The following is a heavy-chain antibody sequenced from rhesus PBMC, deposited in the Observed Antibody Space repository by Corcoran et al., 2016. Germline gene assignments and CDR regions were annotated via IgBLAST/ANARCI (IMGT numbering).Heavy chain of an antibody. D-gene: IGHD2-2*01. CDR1: EFTFSSDD. CDR3: ARGIRDYYGLDS. J-gene: IGHJ6*01. V-gene: IGHV3-132*02. Sequence: VEQLVESGGALVQPGASLSLPCAASEFTFSSDDMHWVRQAPGKGLEWVTAISIGCGTYYPDSVKGRFTISRDNAKNSLYLQMNSLRAEDTAVYYCARGIRDYYGLDSWGQGVVVTVSS. CDR2: ISIGCGT.